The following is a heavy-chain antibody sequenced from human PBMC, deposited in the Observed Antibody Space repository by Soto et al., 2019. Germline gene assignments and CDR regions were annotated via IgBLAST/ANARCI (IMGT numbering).Heavy chain of an antibody. CDR3: ARENPDTIFGVVHNWFDP. J-gene: IGHJ5*02. D-gene: IGHD3-3*01. V-gene: IGHV1-69*08. CDR1: GGTFSSYT. Sequence: QVQLVQSGAEVKKPGSSVKVSCKASGGTFSSYTISWVRQAPGQGLEWMGRIIPILGIANYAQKFQGRVTITADKSTSTAYMELSSLRSEDTAVYYCARENPDTIFGVVHNWFDPWGQGTLVTVSS. CDR2: IIPILGIA.